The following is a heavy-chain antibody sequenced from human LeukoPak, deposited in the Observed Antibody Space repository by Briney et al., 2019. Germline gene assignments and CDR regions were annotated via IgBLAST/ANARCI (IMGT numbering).Heavy chain of an antibody. Sequence: SETLSLTCTVSGGSISSGSYYWSWIRQPAGKGLEWIGRIYTSGSTNYNPSLKSRVTISVDTSRNQFSLKLSSVTAADTAVYYCARDGFNPVVPAADWGQGTLVTVSS. D-gene: IGHD2-2*01. CDR1: GGSISSGSYY. CDR2: IYTSGST. J-gene: IGHJ4*02. CDR3: ARDGFNPVVPAAD. V-gene: IGHV4-61*02.